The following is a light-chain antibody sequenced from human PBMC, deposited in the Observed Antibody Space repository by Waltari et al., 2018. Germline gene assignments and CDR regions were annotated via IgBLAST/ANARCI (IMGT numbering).Light chain of an antibody. V-gene: IGLV2-23*02. CDR2: EVT. J-gene: IGLJ1*01. CDR3: CSYAGLGIYV. Sequence: QSGLTQPASVSGSPGQSITISCTGTSSDVGNYNLVSWYQQYPGKAPKLMVYEVTRRSSGVSVRFSGSKSGNTASLTIYGLQSEDEADYYCCSYAGLGIYVFGTGTKVTVL. CDR1: SSDVGNYNL.